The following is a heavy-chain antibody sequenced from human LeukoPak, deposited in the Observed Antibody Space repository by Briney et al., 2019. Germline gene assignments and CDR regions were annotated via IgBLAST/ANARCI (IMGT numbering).Heavy chain of an antibody. CDR1: GFTFSSHW. D-gene: IGHD2-15*01. V-gene: IGHV3-7*01. Sequence: GGSLRLSCAASGFTFSSHWMSWVRQAPGKGREWVANINQDGSEKYYVDSVRGRFTISRDNAKNSLYLQMNSLRVEDTAVYYCARDHVVDGLVFDYWGQGALVTVSS. CDR2: INQDGSEK. CDR3: ARDHVVDGLVFDY. J-gene: IGHJ4*02.